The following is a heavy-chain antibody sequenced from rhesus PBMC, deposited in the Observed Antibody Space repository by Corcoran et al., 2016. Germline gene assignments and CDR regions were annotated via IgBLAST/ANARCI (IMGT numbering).Heavy chain of an antibody. V-gene: IGHV4-80*01. CDR1: GAFFSRYW. D-gene: IGHD4-4*01. Sequence: QVQLQESGPGLVKPSETLSLTCAVSGAFFSRYWWSWIRQPPGKGLEWIGEINGNSGNSYDNPSLKRRVTISKDASKNQFSLKLSSVTAADTAVYYCARSGYGSGGVYWGQGVLVTVSS. CDR2: INGNSGNS. CDR3: ARSGYGSGGVY. J-gene: IGHJ4*01.